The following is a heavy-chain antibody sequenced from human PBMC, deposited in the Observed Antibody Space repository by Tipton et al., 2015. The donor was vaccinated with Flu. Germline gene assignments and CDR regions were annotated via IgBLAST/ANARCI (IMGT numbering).Heavy chain of an antibody. J-gene: IGHJ2*01. CDR1: GYSFTTYW. CDR2: MYPADSDT. V-gene: IGHV5-51*03. CDR3: VRPQTQYSSSWYFDV. D-gene: IGHD2-2*01. Sequence: QLVQSGPEVKKPGESLNISCKASGYSFTTYWIGWVRQTPGKGLEWMGMMYPADSDTRYSPSFEGQVTFSGDNSINTAYLHWNTLRASDTAVYYCVRPQTQYSSSWYFDVWGRGTLVTVSS.